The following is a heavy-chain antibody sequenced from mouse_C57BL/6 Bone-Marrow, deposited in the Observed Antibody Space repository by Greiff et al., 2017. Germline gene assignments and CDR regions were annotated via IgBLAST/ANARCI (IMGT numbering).Heavy chain of an antibody. CDR3: ARLGNYYGSSSYAMDY. D-gene: IGHD1-1*01. Sequence: QVQLQQPGAELVKPGASVKLSCKASGYTFTSYWMQWVKQRPGQGLEWIGEIDPSDSYTNYNQKFKGKATLTVDPSSRTAYMQLSSLTSEDAAVYYCARLGNYYGSSSYAMDYWGQGTTVTVSS. J-gene: IGHJ4*01. V-gene: IGHV1-50*01. CDR2: IDPSDSYT. CDR1: GYTFTSYW.